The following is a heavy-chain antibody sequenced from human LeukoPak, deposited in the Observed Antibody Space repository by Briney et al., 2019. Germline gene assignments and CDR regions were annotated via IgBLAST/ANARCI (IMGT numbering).Heavy chain of an antibody. D-gene: IGHD5-24*01. CDR3: ARGEMATITGT. J-gene: IGHJ4*02. V-gene: IGHV3-30-3*01. Sequence: GESLRLSCAASGFTFSDSAMHWVRQAPGKGLGWVAVTSFEGSTKYYADSVKGRFTISRDNSKNTLYLQMNSLTAEDTAFYYCARGEMATITGTWGQGTLVTVSS. CDR1: GFTFSDSA. CDR2: TSFEGSTK.